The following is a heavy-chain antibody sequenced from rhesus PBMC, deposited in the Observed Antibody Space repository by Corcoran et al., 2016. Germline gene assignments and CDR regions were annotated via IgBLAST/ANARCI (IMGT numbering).Heavy chain of an antibody. J-gene: IGHJ4*01. CDR2: LKCGGGST. CDR3: ANGAFKGNWNYPNFDY. CDR1: GFTFSSYW. D-gene: IGHD1-26*01. Sequence: EVQLVESGGGLAKPGGSLRLACAASGFTFSSYWMNWVRQAPGKGLEWVPALKCGGGSTYYADSGKGRFTISRDNSKNTLSLQMNSLRAEDTAVYYCANGAFKGNWNYPNFDYWGQGVLVTVSS. V-gene: IGHV3S25*01.